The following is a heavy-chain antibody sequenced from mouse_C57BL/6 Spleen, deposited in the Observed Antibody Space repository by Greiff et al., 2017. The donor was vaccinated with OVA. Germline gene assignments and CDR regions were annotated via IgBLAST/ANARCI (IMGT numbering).Heavy chain of an antibody. Sequence: EVQLQQSGPELVKPGASVKISCKASGYTFTDYYMNWVKQSHGKSLEWIGDINPNNGGTSYNQKFKGKATLTVDKSSSTAYMELRSLTSEDSAVYYCASDDYDNCYWGQGTTLTVSS. CDR3: ASDDYDNCY. V-gene: IGHV1-26*01. J-gene: IGHJ2*01. D-gene: IGHD2-4*01. CDR1: GYTFTDYY. CDR2: INPNNGGT.